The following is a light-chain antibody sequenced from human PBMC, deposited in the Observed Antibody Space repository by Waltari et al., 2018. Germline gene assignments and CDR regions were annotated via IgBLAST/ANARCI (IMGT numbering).Light chain of an antibody. CDR2: GAS. CDR1: QSVSSN. Sequence: EIVMTQSPATLSVSPGERATLSCRASQSVSSNFAGYQQKPGQAPRLLIYGASTRATGIPARFSGSGSGTEFTLTISSLQSEDFAVYYCQQYNNWPVRGFGQGTKLEIK. CDR3: QQYNNWPVRG. J-gene: IGKJ2*03. V-gene: IGKV3-15*01.